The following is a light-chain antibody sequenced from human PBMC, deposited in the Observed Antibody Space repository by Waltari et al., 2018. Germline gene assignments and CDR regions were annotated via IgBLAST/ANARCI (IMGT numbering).Light chain of an antibody. Sequence: QSALTQPASVSGSPGQSITISCTGTSSDIGTYNYVSWYQQLPGKAPKMMSYEVTKRPSGVSYRFSGSKSGNTASLTISGLRAEDEADYYCSSHANTYNFAHVVFGGGTKLTVL. CDR3: SSHANTYNFAHVV. CDR2: EVT. V-gene: IGLV2-23*02. CDR1: SSDIGTYNY. J-gene: IGLJ2*01.